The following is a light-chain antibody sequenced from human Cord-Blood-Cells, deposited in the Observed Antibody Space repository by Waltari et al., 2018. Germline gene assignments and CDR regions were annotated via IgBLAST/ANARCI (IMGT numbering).Light chain of an antibody. J-gene: IGKJ2*01. Sequence: VLTQSPVTLSLSPGERATLSWRASQSVISSYLARYQQKPGQVPKLVIYGASSRATGITDRFSGSESGTDFTLTISRLEPEDFAVYYCQQYGRSAYTFGQGTKLEIK. V-gene: IGKV3-20*01. CDR3: QQYGRSAYT. CDR1: QSVISSY. CDR2: GAS.